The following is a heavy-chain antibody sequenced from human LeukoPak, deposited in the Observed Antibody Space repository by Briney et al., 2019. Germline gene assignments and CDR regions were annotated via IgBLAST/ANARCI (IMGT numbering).Heavy chain of an antibody. CDR1: RDSVSSNSAA. CDR2: TYYRSRWYN. CDR3: ARDLDGFEY. Sequence: SQTLSLTCAISRDSVSSNSAAWNWLRQSPSRGLEWLGRTYYRSRWYNDYAVSVQGRITIDPDTSKNQFSLQLNSVTPEDTAVYYCARDLDGFEYWGQGTLVTVSS. J-gene: IGHJ4*02. V-gene: IGHV6-1*01.